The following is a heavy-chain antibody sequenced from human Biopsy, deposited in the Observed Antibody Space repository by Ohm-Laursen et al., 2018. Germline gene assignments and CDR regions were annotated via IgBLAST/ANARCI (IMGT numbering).Heavy chain of an antibody. CDR3: GKEVHGRDY. D-gene: IGHD2-15*01. V-gene: IGHV4-34*08. Sequence: SETLSLTCAVFGKTFSDYQWSWIRQPPGKGLEWIGQINQSGTTNYNPSLKSRVSISADASKYEFSLRLTSVTAADTAVYFCGKEVHGRDYWGLGAQVTVSS. CDR2: INQSGTT. J-gene: IGHJ4*02. CDR1: GKTFSDYQ.